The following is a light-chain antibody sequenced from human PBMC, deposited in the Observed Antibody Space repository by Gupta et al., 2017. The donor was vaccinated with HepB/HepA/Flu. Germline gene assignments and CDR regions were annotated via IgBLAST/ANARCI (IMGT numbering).Light chain of an antibody. CDR3: YSSTDIDPVL. J-gene: IGLJ3*02. CDR2: DVT. Sequence: QSALAQPASVSGSPGQSITMSCTGSSSDIGTYNLVPWYQQHPGKAPKLIIYDVTKRPSGMSDRFSGSKSGKTDSLTICGLQSEDEADYYCYSSTDIDPVLFGGGTKLTVL. CDR1: SSDIGTYNL. V-gene: IGLV2-23*02.